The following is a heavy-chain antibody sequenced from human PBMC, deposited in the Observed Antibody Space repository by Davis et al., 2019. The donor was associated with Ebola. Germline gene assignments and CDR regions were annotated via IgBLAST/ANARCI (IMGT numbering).Heavy chain of an antibody. J-gene: IGHJ4*02. CDR2: IRNKANSYTT. CDR3: ARGTVAGVGY. CDR1: GFTFSDHH. D-gene: IGHD6-19*01. Sequence: GESLKISCAASGFTFSDHHMDWVRQAPGKGLEWVGRIRNKANSYTTEYAASVKGRFTISRDDSKNSLYLQMNSLKTEDTAVYYCARGTVAGVGYWGQGTLVTVSS. V-gene: IGHV3-72*01.